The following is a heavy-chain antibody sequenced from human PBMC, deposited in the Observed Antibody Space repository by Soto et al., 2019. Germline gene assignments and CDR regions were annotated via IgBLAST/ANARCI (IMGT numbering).Heavy chain of an antibody. J-gene: IGHJ4*02. V-gene: IGHV4-31*03. D-gene: IGHD3-10*01. CDR2: IYYSGST. Sequence: ASETLSVTCTVAGGSISSGCYYWSWIRQHPGKGLEWIGYIYYSGSTYYNPSLKSRVTISVDTSKNQFSLKLSSVTAADTAVYYCARTAWFGEFPSVYYFDYWGQGTLVTVSS. CDR1: GGSISSGCYY. CDR3: ARTAWFGEFPSVYYFDY.